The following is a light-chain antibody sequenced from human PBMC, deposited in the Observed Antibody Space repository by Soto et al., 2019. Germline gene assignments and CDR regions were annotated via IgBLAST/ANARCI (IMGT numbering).Light chain of an antibody. J-gene: IGLJ3*02. Sequence: QSALTQPRSVSGSPGQSVTISCTGTSSDVGGYNYVSWYQQLPGKAPKLMIYDVTKRPSGVPDRFSGSKSGTTASLTISGHHAEDEAYYHCCSYTGTYHWVFGGGTKLTVL. CDR2: DVT. CDR3: CSYTGTYHWV. V-gene: IGLV2-11*01. CDR1: SSDVGGYNY.